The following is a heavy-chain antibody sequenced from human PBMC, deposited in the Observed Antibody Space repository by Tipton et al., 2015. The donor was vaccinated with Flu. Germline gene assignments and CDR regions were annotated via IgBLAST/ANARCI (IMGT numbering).Heavy chain of an antibody. CDR2: MNPNSGNT. Sequence: QLVQSGAEVKKPGASVKVSCKASGYTFTSYDINWVRQATGQGLEWMGWMNPNSGNTGYAQKFQGRVTMTRNTSISTAYMELSSLRSEDTAVYYCARGRSSSWYGYYYYYGMDVWGQGTTVPVSS. V-gene: IGHV1-8*01. J-gene: IGHJ6*02. CDR3: ARGRSSSWYGYYYYYGMDV. D-gene: IGHD6-13*01. CDR1: GYTFTSYD.